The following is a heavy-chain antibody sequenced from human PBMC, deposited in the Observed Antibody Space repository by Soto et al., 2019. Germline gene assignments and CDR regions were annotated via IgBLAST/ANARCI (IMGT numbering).Heavy chain of an antibody. D-gene: IGHD3-22*01. CDR3: AKLNTHYVDSSGPVPLYNSDY. J-gene: IGHJ4*01. Sequence: QVQLVESGGGVVQPGRSLRLSCAASGFIVRFYGMHWVRQAPGKGLEWVAVISDDGSRKYYADSVKGRFTISRDNSKHTAYLQRSSLRAEDTAGYYCAKLNTHYVDSSGPVPLYNSDYWGQGTLVTVPS. CDR2: ISDDGSRK. V-gene: IGHV3-30*18. CDR1: GFIVRFYG.